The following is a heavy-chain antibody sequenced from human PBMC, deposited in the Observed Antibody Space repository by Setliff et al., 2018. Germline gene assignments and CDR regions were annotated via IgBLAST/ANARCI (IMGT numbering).Heavy chain of an antibody. Sequence: GESLTLSCKGSGYSFTSYWIGWVRQMPGKGLEWMGIVYPGDSDTRYSPSFQGQVTISADKSISTAYLQWSSLKASDTAMYYCARYDSSGYHYYYGMDVWGQGTTVTVSS. D-gene: IGHD3-22*01. J-gene: IGHJ6*02. V-gene: IGHV5-51*01. CDR2: VYPGDSDT. CDR1: GYSFTSYW. CDR3: ARYDSSGYHYYYGMDV.